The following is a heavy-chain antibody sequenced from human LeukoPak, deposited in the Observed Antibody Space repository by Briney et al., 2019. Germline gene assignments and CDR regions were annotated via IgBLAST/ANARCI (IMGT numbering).Heavy chain of an antibody. CDR2: IDNTGST. Sequence: SETLSITCTVSGGSISSSSYNWGWIRQPPGKGLEWIGIIDNTGSTYYNPSLKSRVAISVDTSKDQLSLKLSSVTAADTAVYYCARPPGIAAAWFDPWGQGTLVTVSS. CDR1: GGSISSSSYN. J-gene: IGHJ5*02. CDR3: ARPPGIAAAWFDP. D-gene: IGHD6-13*01. V-gene: IGHV4-39*01.